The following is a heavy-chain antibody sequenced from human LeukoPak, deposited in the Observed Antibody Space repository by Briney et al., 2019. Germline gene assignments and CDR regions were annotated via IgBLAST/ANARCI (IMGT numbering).Heavy chain of an antibody. D-gene: IGHD6-13*01. CDR1: GFTFSNYG. Sequence: PGGSLRLSCVASGFTFSNYGIHWVRQAPGKGLEWVAIISFDGSNKYYADSVKGRFTISRDNSKNTLYLQINSLRVEDTAVYYCEKPTTAARPTGRNYGMDVWGQGTTVTVSS. V-gene: IGHV3-30*18. CDR2: ISFDGSNK. J-gene: IGHJ6*02. CDR3: EKPTTAARPTGRNYGMDV.